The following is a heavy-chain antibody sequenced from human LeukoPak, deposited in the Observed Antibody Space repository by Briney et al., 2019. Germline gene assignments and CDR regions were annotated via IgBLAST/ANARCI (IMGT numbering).Heavy chain of an antibody. CDR2: IYYSGST. V-gene: IGHV4-59*12. D-gene: IGHD6-19*01. J-gene: IGHJ4*02. CDR3: ARDQISRWFHY. CDR1: GGSISSYS. Sequence: SETLSLTCTVSGGSISSYSWSWIRQPPGKGVEWVGYIYYSGSTNYNPSLKSRGTISVDMSKNQSSLKLSSVTAADTAVYYCARDQISRWFHYWGQGTLVTVSS.